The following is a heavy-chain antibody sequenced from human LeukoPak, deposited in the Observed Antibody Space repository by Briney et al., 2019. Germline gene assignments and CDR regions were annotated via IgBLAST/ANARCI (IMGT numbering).Heavy chain of an antibody. Sequence: PSETLSLTCTVSGGSIDSAAYSWSWIRQPPGKGLEWIGYIYYTGDTYYNPSLESRVIMSVDSSRDRFSLKLSSVTAADTAVYYCAREEMVRGVITNYYYYYMDVWGKGTTVTISS. J-gene: IGHJ6*03. CDR1: GGSIDSAAYS. V-gene: IGHV4-30-4*07. CDR2: IYYTGDT. CDR3: AREEMVRGVITNYYYYYMDV. D-gene: IGHD3-10*01.